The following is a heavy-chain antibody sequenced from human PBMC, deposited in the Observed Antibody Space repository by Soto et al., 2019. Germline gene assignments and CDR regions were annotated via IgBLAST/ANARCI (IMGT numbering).Heavy chain of an antibody. CDR3: ARLDLTYYFDY. CDR1: GGSVSSVNDY. CDR2: IYHSGIT. Sequence: SETLSLTCSVSGGSVSSVNDYWSWIRQPPGKGLEWIGYIYHSGITNYNPSLKSRVTISLDTSKNQCSLTLTSVTAADTAVYYCARLDLTYYFDYWGQGTPVTVS. D-gene: IGHD3-16*01. J-gene: IGHJ4*02. V-gene: IGHV4-61*01.